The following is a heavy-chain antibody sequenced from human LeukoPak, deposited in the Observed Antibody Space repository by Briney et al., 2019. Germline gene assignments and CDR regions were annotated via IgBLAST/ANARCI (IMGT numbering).Heavy chain of an antibody. CDR1: GFTFSSYA. D-gene: IGHD1-14*01. Sequence: PGGSLRLSCAASGFTFSSYAMHWVRQAPGKGLEWVAVISYDGSNKYYADSVKGRFTISSDNSKNTLYLQMNSLRAEDTAVYYCASSFRKSLDYWGQGTLVTVSS. V-gene: IGHV3-30-3*01. CDR3: ASSFRKSLDY. CDR2: ISYDGSNK. J-gene: IGHJ4*02.